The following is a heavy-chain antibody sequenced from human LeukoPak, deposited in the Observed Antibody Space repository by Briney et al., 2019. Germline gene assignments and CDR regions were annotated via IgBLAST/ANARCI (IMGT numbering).Heavy chain of an antibody. CDR3: VRVIAAAASYYYYGMDV. V-gene: IGHV3-21*01. Sequence: GGSLRLSCAASGFTFSSYAMHWVRQAPGKGLEWVSSISSSSSYIYYADSVKGRFTISRDNAKNSLYLQMNSLRAEDTAVYYCVRVIAAAASYYYYGMDVWGQGTTVTVSS. D-gene: IGHD6-13*01. J-gene: IGHJ6*02. CDR2: ISSSSSYI. CDR1: GFTFSSYA.